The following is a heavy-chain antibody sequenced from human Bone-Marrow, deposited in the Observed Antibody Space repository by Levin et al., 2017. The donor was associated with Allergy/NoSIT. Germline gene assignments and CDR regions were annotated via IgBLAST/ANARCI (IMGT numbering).Heavy chain of an antibody. CDR3: ARGALDDLLDY. Sequence: ASVKVSCKTSGYSFTEYTVNWVRQAPGQRLEWMGWINTNTGNPTYVRGFRGRFVFSLDTSVTTAYLHITSLKPEGTAVYYCARGALDDLLDYWGQGTLVTVSS. CDR1: GYSFTEYT. V-gene: IGHV7-4-1*02. CDR2: INTNTGNP. J-gene: IGHJ4*02. D-gene: IGHD3-16*01.